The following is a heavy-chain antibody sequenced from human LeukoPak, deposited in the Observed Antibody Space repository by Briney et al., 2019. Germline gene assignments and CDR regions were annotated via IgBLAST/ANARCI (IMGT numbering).Heavy chain of an antibody. CDR3: ARDKSSIGAFDI. D-gene: IGHD3-3*02. J-gene: IGHJ3*02. CDR2: ISSSSSYI. CDR1: GFTFSSYS. Sequence: GGSLRLSCAASGFTFSSYSMNWVRQAPGKGLEWVSSISSSSSYIYYADSVKGRFTISRDNAKNSLYLQMNSLRAEDTAVYYCARDKSSIGAFDIWGQGTMVTVSS. V-gene: IGHV3-21*01.